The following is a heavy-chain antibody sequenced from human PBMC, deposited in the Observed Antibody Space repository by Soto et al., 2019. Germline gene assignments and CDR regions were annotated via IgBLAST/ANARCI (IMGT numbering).Heavy chain of an antibody. CDR2: ISYDGSNK. D-gene: IGHD3-3*01. CDR1: GFTFSSYG. V-gene: IGHV3-30*18. J-gene: IGHJ6*02. CDR3: AKWEYDFWSGRTPRRYYYYGMDV. Sequence: PXVSLRLTCAASGFTFSSYGMHWVRQAPGKGLEWVAVISYDGSNKYYADSVKGRFTISRDNSKNTLYLQMNSLRAEDTAVYYCAKWEYDFWSGRTPRRYYYYGMDVWGQGTTVTVSS.